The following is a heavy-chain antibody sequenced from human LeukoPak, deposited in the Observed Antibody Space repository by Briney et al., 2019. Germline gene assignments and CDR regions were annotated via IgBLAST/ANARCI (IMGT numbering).Heavy chain of an antibody. V-gene: IGHV1-18*04. D-gene: IGHD3-10*01. CDR1: AYTFTSYG. Sequence: ASVKVSCKASAYTFTSYGISWLRQAPGQELEGMGWISAYNGNTNYAQKLQGRVTMTTDTSTSTAYMELRSLRSDDTAVYYCARRLLWFGELGEDYWGQGTLVTVSS. CDR2: ISAYNGNT. CDR3: ARRLLWFGELGEDY. J-gene: IGHJ4*02.